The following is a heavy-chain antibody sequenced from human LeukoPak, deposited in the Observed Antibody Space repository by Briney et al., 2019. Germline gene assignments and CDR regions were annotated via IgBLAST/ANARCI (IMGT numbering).Heavy chain of an antibody. D-gene: IGHD1-14*01. Sequence: PGGSLRLSCAASGFTFSSYWMHWVRQVPGKGLVWVARINPGGSSITYADSVKGRSTISRDNAKNTLYLQMDSLRAEDTGVYYCARSNQADDYWGQGTLATVSS. V-gene: IGHV3-74*01. CDR1: GFTFSSYW. CDR2: INPGGSSI. J-gene: IGHJ4*02. CDR3: ARSNQADDY.